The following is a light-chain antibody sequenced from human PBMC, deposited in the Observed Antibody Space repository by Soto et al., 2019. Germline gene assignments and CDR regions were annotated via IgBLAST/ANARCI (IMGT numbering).Light chain of an antibody. Sequence: DIQMTQSPSSLSASVGNRVTITCRASQSISTYLNWYQKTPGKAPNLLIYDASRLQSGVPSRFSGSGGGTDFTLSISSVQPEDFATYFCQQSYMAPITFGQGTRLEIK. V-gene: IGKV1-39*01. CDR1: QSISTY. CDR2: DAS. J-gene: IGKJ5*01. CDR3: QQSYMAPIT.